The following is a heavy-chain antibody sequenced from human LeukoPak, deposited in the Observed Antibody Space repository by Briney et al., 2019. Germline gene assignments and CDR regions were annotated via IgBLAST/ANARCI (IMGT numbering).Heavy chain of an antibody. D-gene: IGHD5-24*01. CDR1: GYSITRGYY. V-gene: IGHV4-38-2*02. CDR2: IYPLETT. CDR3: ARECRDGYNPRAGGNWFDP. J-gene: IGHJ5*02. Sequence: KASETLSLTCTVSGYSITRGYYWSWLRQPAGKEPEWIGRIYPLETTNYNPSLKSRVTISVDKSRNQFSLKLSSVTAADTAVYYCARECRDGYNPRAGGNWFDPWGQGTLVTASS.